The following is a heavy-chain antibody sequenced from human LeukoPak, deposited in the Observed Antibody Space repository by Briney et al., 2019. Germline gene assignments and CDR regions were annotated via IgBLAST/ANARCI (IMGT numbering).Heavy chain of an antibody. CDR3: ARRAQNTAMVLVFDY. Sequence: SKTLSLTCAVSGYSISSGYYWGWIRQPPGKGLEWIGSIYHSGSTYYNPSLKSRVTISVDTSKNQFSLKLSSVTAVDTAVYYCARRAQNTAMVLVFDYWGQGTLVTVSS. J-gene: IGHJ4*02. CDR1: GYSISSGYY. D-gene: IGHD5-18*01. CDR2: IYHSGST. V-gene: IGHV4-38-2*01.